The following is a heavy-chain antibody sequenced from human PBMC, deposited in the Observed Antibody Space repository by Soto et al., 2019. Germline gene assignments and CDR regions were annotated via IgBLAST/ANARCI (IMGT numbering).Heavy chain of an antibody. CDR1: GFTFGSYA. Sequence: GGSLRLSCAASGFTFGSYAMSWVRQAPGKGLEWVSAISGSGGSTYYADSVKGRFTISRDNSKNTLYLQMNSLRAEDTAVYYCARDLVEELLYYYYGMDVWGQGTTVTVSS. CDR2: ISGSGGST. V-gene: IGHV3-23*01. J-gene: IGHJ6*02. D-gene: IGHD1-26*01. CDR3: ARDLVEELLYYYYGMDV.